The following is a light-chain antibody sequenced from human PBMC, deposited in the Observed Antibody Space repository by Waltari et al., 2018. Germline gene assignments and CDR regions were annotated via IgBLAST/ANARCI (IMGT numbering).Light chain of an antibody. Sequence: EIVLTQSPATLSLSPGDTATLSCRASQSVVSYLAWYQQRPGQPPRLLIYDASNRATGVPARFRGSGSGTDFSLTISSLEAEDFAVYYCQQRSNWTPNTFCQGARLEIK. CDR1: QSVVSY. V-gene: IGKV3-11*01. CDR2: DAS. CDR3: QQRSNWTPNT. J-gene: IGKJ2*01.